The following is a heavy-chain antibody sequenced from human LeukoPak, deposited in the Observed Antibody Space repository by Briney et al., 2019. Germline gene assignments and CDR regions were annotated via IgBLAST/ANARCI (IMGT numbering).Heavy chain of an antibody. CDR1: GGTFSSYA. D-gene: IGHD6-19*01. CDR2: IIPIFGTA. V-gene: IGHV1-69*13. Sequence: SVKVSCKASGGTFSSYAISWMRQAPGQGLEWMGGIIPIFGTANYAQKFQGRVTITADESTSTAYMELSSLRSEDTAVYYCARGPFSSGWYAKQFDYWGQGTLVTVSS. J-gene: IGHJ4*02. CDR3: ARGPFSSGWYAKQFDY.